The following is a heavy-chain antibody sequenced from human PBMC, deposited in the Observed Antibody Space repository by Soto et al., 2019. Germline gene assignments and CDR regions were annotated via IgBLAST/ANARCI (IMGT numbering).Heavy chain of an antibody. CDR3: ARRNYGAPAGISMDV. D-gene: IGHD6-13*01. Sequence: GESLKISCKGSGYSFTSYWIAWVRQMPGKGLEWMGIIYPGDSDTKYSPSFQGQVTISADKSINTAYLQWSSLKASDTAMYYCARRNYGAPAGISMDVWGQGTTVTVSS. CDR2: IYPGDSDT. V-gene: IGHV5-51*01. CDR1: GYSFTSYW. J-gene: IGHJ6*02.